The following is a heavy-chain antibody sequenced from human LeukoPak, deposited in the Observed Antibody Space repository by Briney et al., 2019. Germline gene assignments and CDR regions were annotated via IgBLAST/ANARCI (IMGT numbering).Heavy chain of an antibody. J-gene: IGHJ4*02. CDR1: GYTFTSYD. Sequence: ASVTVSCTASGYTFTSYDINWVRQATGQGLEWMGWMNPNSGNTGYAQKFQGRVTMTRNTSISTAYMELSSLRSEDTAVYYCARGSYGYLGFDYWGQGTLVTVSS. V-gene: IGHV1-8*01. CDR3: ARGSYGYLGFDY. D-gene: IGHD5-18*01. CDR2: MNPNSGNT.